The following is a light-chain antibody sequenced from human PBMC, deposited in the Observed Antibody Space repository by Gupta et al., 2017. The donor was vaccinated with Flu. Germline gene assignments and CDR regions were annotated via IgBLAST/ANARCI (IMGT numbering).Light chain of an antibody. V-gene: IGKV1-16*02. J-gene: IGKJ2*01. CDR2: AAS. Sequence: FQQEPGEAPKSLIYAASSLQSGVPSKFSGSGSVINFTLAISSLQPEDAATYYCQQYARFPYTFGRGTKLAI. CDR3: QQYARFPYT.